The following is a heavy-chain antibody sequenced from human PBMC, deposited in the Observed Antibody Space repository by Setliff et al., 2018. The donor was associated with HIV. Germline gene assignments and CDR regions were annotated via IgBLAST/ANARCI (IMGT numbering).Heavy chain of an antibody. D-gene: IGHD3-9*01. CDR1: GGSISSYY. V-gene: IGHV4-4*08. CDR3: ARLPLVDMNYYMDV. J-gene: IGHJ6*03. Sequence: NPSETLSLTCTVSGGSISSYYWSWIRQPPGKGLEWIGHIYIGSTNYNPSLKSRVTISADTSKNQFSLKLSSVTAADTAVYYCARLPLVDMNYYMDVWGKGTTVTVSS. CDR2: IYIGST.